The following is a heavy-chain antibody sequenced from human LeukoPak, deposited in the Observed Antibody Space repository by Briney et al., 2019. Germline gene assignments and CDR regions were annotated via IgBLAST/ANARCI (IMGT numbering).Heavy chain of an antibody. J-gene: IGHJ4*02. CDR3: ARDAPAGGKPEYFFDY. Sequence: GGSLRLSCAASGFTFSSYAMDWVRQAPGKGLQWVAVISYDGSNQYYADSVKGRFTISRDNAKNSVYLQMNSLRAVDTAVYYCARDAPAGGKPEYFFDYWGQGTLVTVSS. D-gene: IGHD2/OR15-2a*01. CDR1: GFTFSSYA. V-gene: IGHV3-30-3*01. CDR2: ISYDGSNQ.